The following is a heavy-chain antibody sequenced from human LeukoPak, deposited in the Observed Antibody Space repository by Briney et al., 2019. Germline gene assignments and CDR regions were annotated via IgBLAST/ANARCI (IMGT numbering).Heavy chain of an antibody. D-gene: IGHD5-18*01. V-gene: IGHV4-39*07. CDR2: IYYSGST. CDR3: ARVCLGGHKPINWFDP. Sequence: SETLSLTCTVSGGSISSSSYYWGWIRQPPGKGLEWIGSIYYSGSTYYNPSLKSRVTISVDTSKNQFSLKLSSVTAADTAVYYCARVCLGGHKPINWFDPWGQGTLVTVSS. J-gene: IGHJ5*02. CDR1: GGSISSSSYY.